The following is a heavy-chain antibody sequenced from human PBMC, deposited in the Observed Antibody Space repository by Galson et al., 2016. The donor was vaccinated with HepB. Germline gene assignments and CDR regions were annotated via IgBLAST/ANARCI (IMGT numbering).Heavy chain of an antibody. CDR3: ARVRLRPTAFDS. D-gene: IGHD1-26*01. CDR2: IYYTGIT. CDR1: SGSISSGGYF. J-gene: IGHJ4*02. Sequence: TLSLTCTVSSGSISSGGYFWSWIRQHPGKGPEWIGYIYYTGITHYSPSLKSRLTISVDTSKNHFSLKLNSVTAADTAVYYCARVRLRPTAFDSWGQGTLVTVSS. V-gene: IGHV4-31*03.